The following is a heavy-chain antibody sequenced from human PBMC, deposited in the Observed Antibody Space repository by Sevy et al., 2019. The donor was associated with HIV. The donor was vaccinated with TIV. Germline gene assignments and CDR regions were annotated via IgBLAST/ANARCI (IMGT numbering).Heavy chain of an antibody. Sequence: SETLSLICSVSGGSISSSSYYWGWVRQPPGKGLEWFGSIYYTGTTYYNPSLKSRVTISKDTSKNQWSLKVSSVTAADTAVYHCARPESLQYNYAFDSWGPGTLVTVSS. V-gene: IGHV4-39*01. D-gene: IGHD5-18*01. CDR3: ARPESLQYNYAFDS. CDR2: IYYTGTT. J-gene: IGHJ4*02. CDR1: GGSISSSSYY.